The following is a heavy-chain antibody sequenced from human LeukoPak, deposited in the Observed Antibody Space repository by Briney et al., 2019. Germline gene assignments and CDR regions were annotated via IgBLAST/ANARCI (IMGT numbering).Heavy chain of an antibody. V-gene: IGHV4-39*01. D-gene: IGHD2-2*03. CDR2: IYYSGST. J-gene: IGHJ4*02. CDR3: ARHGSTDYFDY. CDR1: GGSISSTTSY. Sequence: KPSETLSLTCAVSGGSISSTTSYWGWIRQPPGKGLEWIGRIYYSGSTFYNPSLKSRVTISVDTSKNHLSLRLSSVTAADTAVYYCARHGSTDYFDYWGQGTLVTVSS.